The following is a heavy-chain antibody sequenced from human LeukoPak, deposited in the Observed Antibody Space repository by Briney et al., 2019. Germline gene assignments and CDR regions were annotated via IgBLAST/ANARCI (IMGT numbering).Heavy chain of an antibody. CDR1: GFTFSSYA. Sequence: SGGSLRLSCAASGFTFSSYAMSWVRQAPGKGLEWVSAISGSGSSTYYADSVKGRFTISRDNSKNTLYLQMNSLKAEDTAIYYCAKVMSYGGNSMIDYWGQGTLVAVSS. V-gene: IGHV3-23*01. D-gene: IGHD4-23*01. CDR3: AKVMSYGGNSMIDY. J-gene: IGHJ4*02. CDR2: ISGSGSST.